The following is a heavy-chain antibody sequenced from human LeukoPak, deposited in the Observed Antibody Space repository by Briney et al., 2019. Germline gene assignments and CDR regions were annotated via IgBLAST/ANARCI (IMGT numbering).Heavy chain of an antibody. CDR2: LNHSGST. V-gene: IGHV4-34*01. CDR1: GGSFSGYY. J-gene: IGHJ4*02. CDR3: ARGGRLAAAGADY. D-gene: IGHD6-13*01. Sequence: SETLSLTCAVSGGSFSGYYWSWIRQPPEKGLEWIGELNHSGSTNYNPSLKSRVTISVDTSKNQFSLKLTSVTAADTAVYYCARGGRLAAAGADYWGQGTLVTVSS.